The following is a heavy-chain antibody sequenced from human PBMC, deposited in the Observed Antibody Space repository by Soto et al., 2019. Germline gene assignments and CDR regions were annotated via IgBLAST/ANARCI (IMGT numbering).Heavy chain of an antibody. CDR1: GGSISSGDDF. J-gene: IGHJ6*02. CDR3: ARGQWLALYGMDV. V-gene: IGHV4-30-4*01. CDR2: IYYSGST. Sequence: SETLSLTCTVSGGSISSGDDFWTWIRQPPGKGLEWIGYIYYSGSTNYNPSLKSRVTISVDTSKNQFSLKLSSVTAADTAVYYCARGQWLALYGMDVWGQGTTVTVSS. D-gene: IGHD6-19*01.